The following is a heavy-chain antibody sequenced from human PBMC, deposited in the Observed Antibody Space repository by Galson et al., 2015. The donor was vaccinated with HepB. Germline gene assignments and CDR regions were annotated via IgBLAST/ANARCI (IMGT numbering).Heavy chain of an antibody. V-gene: IGHV1-2*04. CDR1: GYTFTGYY. J-gene: IGHJ4*02. D-gene: IGHD2-2*01. CDR3: ARGPLGYCSSTSCSHFDY. Sequence: SVKVSCKASGYTFTGYYMHWVRQAPGQGLEWMGWINPNSGGTNYAQKFQGWVTMTRDTSISTAYMELSRLRSDDTAVYYCARGPLGYCSSTSCSHFDYWGQGTLVTVSS. CDR2: INPNSGGT.